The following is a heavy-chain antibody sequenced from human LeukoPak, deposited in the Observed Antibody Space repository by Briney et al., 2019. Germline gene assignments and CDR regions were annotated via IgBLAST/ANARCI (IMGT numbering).Heavy chain of an antibody. D-gene: IGHD6-19*01. V-gene: IGHV3-23*01. J-gene: IGHJ3*01. CDR1: GFTLSSYG. CDR3: GKKKYTTGWDGFDV. Sequence: GGSLRLSCAVSGFTLSSYGMTWVRQAPGKGLEWVSSIRSSGDRTFYADSVKGRFTISRDNSKNTLYLQMNSLRAEDTAVYYCGKKKYTTGWDGFDVWGQGTLVTVSS. CDR2: IRSSGDRT.